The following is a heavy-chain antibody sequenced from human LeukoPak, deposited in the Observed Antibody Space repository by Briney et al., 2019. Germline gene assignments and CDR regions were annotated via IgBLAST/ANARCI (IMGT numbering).Heavy chain of an antibody. J-gene: IGHJ4*02. D-gene: IGHD6-13*01. CDR1: GYNFSNYG. CDR2: IDPGDSHA. CDR3: ARHGVGAGLAAAYI. V-gene: IGHV5-51*01. Sequence: GESLKISCKGSGYNFSNYGIGWVRQKPGKGLEWMGLIDPGDSHAIYSPSFQGQVTISADKSISAAYLQWSSLKASDTAMYYCARHGVGAGLAAAYIWGQGTLLTVSS.